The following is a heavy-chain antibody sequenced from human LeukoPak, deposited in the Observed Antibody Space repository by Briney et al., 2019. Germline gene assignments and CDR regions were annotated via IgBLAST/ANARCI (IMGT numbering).Heavy chain of an antibody. V-gene: IGHV3-30*03. J-gene: IGHJ3*02. CDR3: ERDKSEGAFDI. Sequence: GGSLRLSCAASGFTFSSYGMHWVRQASGKGLEWVAVISYDGSSKYYADSVKGRFTISRDNSKNTLYPQMNSLRAEDTAVYYCERDKSEGAFDIWGQGTMVTVSS. CDR1: GFTFSSYG. CDR2: ISYDGSSK.